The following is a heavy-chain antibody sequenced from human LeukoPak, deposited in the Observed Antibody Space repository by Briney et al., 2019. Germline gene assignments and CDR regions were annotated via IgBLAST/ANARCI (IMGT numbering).Heavy chain of an antibody. CDR3: ARHARLVAWFDP. Sequence: SETLSLTCTVSGGSISSYYWSWIRQPPGKGLEWIGYIYYSGSTNYNPSLKSRVTISVDTSKNQFSLKLSSVTAADTAVYYCARHARLVAWFDPWGRGTLVTVSS. CDR1: GGSISSYY. D-gene: IGHD5-12*01. V-gene: IGHV4-59*08. J-gene: IGHJ5*02. CDR2: IYYSGST.